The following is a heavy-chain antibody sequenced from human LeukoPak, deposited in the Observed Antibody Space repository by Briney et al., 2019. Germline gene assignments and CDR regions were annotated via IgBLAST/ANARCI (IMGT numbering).Heavy chain of an antibody. CDR1: GGSISSYY. J-gene: IGHJ4*02. CDR2: IYSSGST. V-gene: IGHV4-59*01. Sequence: SETLSLTCTVSGGSISSYYWSWIRQPPGKGLEWIGYIYSSGSTQYNPSLKSRVTISVDTSKNQFSLKLNSVTAADTAVYFCARYSCTSGTCYYFDYWGQGILVTVSS. CDR3: ARYSCTSGTCYYFDY. D-gene: IGHD2-15*01.